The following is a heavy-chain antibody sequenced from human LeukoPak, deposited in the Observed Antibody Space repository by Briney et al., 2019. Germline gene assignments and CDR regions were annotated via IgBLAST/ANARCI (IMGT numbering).Heavy chain of an antibody. D-gene: IGHD2-21*01. CDR3: ARLCSIRWCLHYWFDP. Sequence: GASVKVSCKASGYTFTSYAISWVRQAPGQGLERMGWISADNGNTDYAQRFQGRVNMTTDTSTSTAYMELRSLRSDDTAVYYCARLCSIRWCLHYWFDPWGQGTLVTVSS. CDR1: GYTFTSYA. V-gene: IGHV1-18*01. J-gene: IGHJ5*02. CDR2: ISADNGNT.